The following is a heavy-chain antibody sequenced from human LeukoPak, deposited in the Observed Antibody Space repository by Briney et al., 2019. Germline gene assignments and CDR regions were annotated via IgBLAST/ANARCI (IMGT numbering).Heavy chain of an antibody. J-gene: IGHJ4*02. CDR1: GFTFSSYA. D-gene: IGHD5-18*01. CDR2: ISYDGSNK. Sequence: PGRSLRLSCAASGFTFSSYAMHWVRQAPGKGLEWVAVISYDGSNKYYADSVKGRFTISRDNSKNTLYLQMNSLRAEDTAVYYCARGTAMVSSDYWGQGTLVTVSS. CDR3: ARGTAMVSSDY. V-gene: IGHV3-30-3*01.